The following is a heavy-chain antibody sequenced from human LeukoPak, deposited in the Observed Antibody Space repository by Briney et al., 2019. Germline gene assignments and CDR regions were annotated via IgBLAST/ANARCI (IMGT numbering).Heavy chain of an antibody. J-gene: IGHJ5*02. CDR3: AGRGSKEFNWLDP. D-gene: IGHD3-16*01. Sequence: PGGSLRLSCAASGFTFSDYYMSWIRQAPGKGLEWVANIKQDGSEKYYVDSVKGRFTISRDNAKNSLYLQMNSLRAEDTAVYYCAGRGSKEFNWLDPGAREPWSPSPQ. CDR2: IKQDGSEK. CDR1: GFTFSDYY. V-gene: IGHV3-7*01.